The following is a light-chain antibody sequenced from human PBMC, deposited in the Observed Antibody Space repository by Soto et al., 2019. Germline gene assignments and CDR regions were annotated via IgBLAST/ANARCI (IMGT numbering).Light chain of an antibody. V-gene: IGKV3-20*01. CDR1: QSVSNNY. Sequence: EIVLTQSPGTLSLSPGERATLSCRASQSVSNNYLAWYQQKPGQAPRLLIHDASSRATGIPDRFSGSGSGNYFTLTISRLAPEYFAVYYRQQHFSSPFTFGRGTNVEIE. CDR3: QQHFSSPFT. J-gene: IGKJ3*01. CDR2: DAS.